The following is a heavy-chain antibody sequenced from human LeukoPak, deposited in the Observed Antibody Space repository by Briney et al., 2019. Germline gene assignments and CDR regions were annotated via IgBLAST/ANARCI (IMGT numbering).Heavy chain of an antibody. J-gene: IGHJ4*02. CDR3: ARLVVPAAEGEGY. Sequence: SVKVSCKASGGTFSSYAISWVRQAPGQGLEWMGRIIPILGIANYAQKFQGRVTITADKSTSTAYMELSSLRSEDTAVYYCARLVVPAAEGEGYWGQGTLVTVSS. CDR2: IIPILGIA. D-gene: IGHD2-2*01. CDR1: GGTFSSYA. V-gene: IGHV1-69*04.